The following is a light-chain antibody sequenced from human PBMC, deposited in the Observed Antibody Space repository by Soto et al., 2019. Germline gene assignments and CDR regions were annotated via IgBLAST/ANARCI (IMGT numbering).Light chain of an antibody. CDR2: GTS. V-gene: IGKV3-15*01. CDR3: QQYNNWPPYT. J-gene: IGKJ2*01. Sequence: EIVMTQSPATLSVSPGEGATLSCRASQSVSSNLAWYQQRPGQAPRLLIYGTSTRATGIPARFSGSGSGTEFTLTISSLQSEDFAVYYCQQYNNWPPYTFGQGTKLEIK. CDR1: QSVSSN.